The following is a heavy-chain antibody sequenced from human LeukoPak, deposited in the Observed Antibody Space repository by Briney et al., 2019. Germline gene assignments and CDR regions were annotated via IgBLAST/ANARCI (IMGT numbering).Heavy chain of an antibody. J-gene: IGHJ6*03. D-gene: IGHD2-2*01. Sequence: SVKVSCKASGGTFSSYAISWVRQAPGQGLEWMGGIIPIFGTANYAQKFQGRVTITTDESTSTAYMELSSLRSEDTAVYYCAIRYCSSTSCYSDSYYYYYYMDVWGKGTTVTVSS. CDR1: GGTFSSYA. V-gene: IGHV1-69*05. CDR3: AIRYCSSTSCYSDSYYYYYYMDV. CDR2: IIPIFGTA.